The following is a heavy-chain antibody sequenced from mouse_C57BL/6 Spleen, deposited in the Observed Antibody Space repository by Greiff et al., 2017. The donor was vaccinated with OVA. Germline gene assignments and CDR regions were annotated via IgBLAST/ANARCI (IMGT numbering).Heavy chain of an antibody. CDR2: IDPSDSYT. D-gene: IGHD3-2*02. CDR3: ARWDSSGYSYYFDY. V-gene: IGHV1-50*01. Sequence: VKLQQPGAELVKPGASVKLSCKASGYTFTSYWMQWVKQRPGQGLEWIGEIDPSDSYTNYNQKFKGKATLTVDTSSSTAYMQLSSLTSEDSAVYYCARWDSSGYSYYFDYWGQGTTLTVSS. CDR1: GYTFTSYW. J-gene: IGHJ2*01.